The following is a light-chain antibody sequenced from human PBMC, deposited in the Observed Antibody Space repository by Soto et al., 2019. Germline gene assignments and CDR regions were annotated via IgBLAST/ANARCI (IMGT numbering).Light chain of an antibody. CDR3: QQYGTSRWT. V-gene: IGKV3-20*01. CDR2: GAS. J-gene: IGKJ1*01. CDR1: QSVSGTY. Sequence: EIVLTQSPGTLSLSPGERATLSCRASQSVSGTYLAWYQQKPGQAPRLLIYGASSRATGIPDRFSGSGSGTDFTLTIIRLEPEDFAVYYCQQYGTSRWTF.